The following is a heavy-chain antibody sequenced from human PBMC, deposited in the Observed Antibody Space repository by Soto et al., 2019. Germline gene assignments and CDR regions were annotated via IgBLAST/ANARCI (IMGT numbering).Heavy chain of an antibody. CDR3: AGGYCRRGGCYGNDAFDV. CDR1: GHTFHSYA. CDR2: ISGSGGST. D-gene: IGHD2-15*01. Sequence: GGSLRLSCVASGHTFHSYAMSWVRQAPGKGLEWVSGISGSGGSTYYADSVRGRFTISRDDSKNTLYLQMNSLRAADTAVYYCAGGYCRRGGCYGNDAFDVWGQGTMVTVSS. J-gene: IGHJ3*01. V-gene: IGHV3-23*01.